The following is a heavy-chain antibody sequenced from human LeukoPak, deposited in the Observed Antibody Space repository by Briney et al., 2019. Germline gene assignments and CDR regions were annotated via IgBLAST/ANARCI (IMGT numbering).Heavy chain of an antibody. CDR1: GFTFSAYW. D-gene: IGHD2-8*02. Sequence: GGSLRLSCAASGFTFSAYWMTWVRQAPGKGLEWVSYISSSGSPIYYAHSVRGRFTISGDNSKNTPYLQINSLRAEDTAVYYCARDLVEGWFDPWGQGTLVTVSS. CDR2: ISSSGSPI. J-gene: IGHJ5*02. CDR3: ARDLVEGWFDP. V-gene: IGHV3-48*01.